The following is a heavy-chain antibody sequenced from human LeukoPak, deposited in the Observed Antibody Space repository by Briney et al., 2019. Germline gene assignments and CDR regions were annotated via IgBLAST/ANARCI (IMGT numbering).Heavy chain of an antibody. CDR3: AAVNWNYRNYYYYMDV. Sequence: PGGSLRLSCAASGFTFDDYGMSWVRQAPGKGLEWVSGINWNGGGTCYADSVKGRFTISRDNAKNSLYLQMNSLRAEDTALYYCAAVNWNYRNYYYYMDVWGKGTTVTVSS. D-gene: IGHD1-7*01. J-gene: IGHJ6*03. V-gene: IGHV3-20*04. CDR2: INWNGGGT. CDR1: GFTFDDYG.